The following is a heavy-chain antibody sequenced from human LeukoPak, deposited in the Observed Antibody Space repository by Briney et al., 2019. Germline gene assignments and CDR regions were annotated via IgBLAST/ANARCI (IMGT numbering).Heavy chain of an antibody. V-gene: IGHV3-13*04. CDR1: GFTFSSYD. CDR3: ARDQGLTVPAGDAFDI. Sequence: GGSLRLSCVASGFTFSSYDMHWVRQASGKGLEWVSAIGTAGDTYYLDSVKGRFTISRENAKNSLYLQMNSLRAEDTAVYYCARDQGLTVPAGDAFDIWGQGTMVTVSS. J-gene: IGHJ3*02. D-gene: IGHD4-17*01. CDR2: IGTAGDT.